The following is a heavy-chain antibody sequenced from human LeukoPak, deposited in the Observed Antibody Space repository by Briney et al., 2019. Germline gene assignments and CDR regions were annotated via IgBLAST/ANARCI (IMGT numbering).Heavy chain of an antibody. CDR3: ARDRVEYSSSSDLDY. V-gene: IGHV3-21*01. D-gene: IGHD6-6*01. Sequence: GGSLRLSCAASGFTFSSYSMNWVRQAPGKGLEWVSSISSSSGYIYYADSVKGRFTISRDNAKNSLFLQMNSLRAEDTAVYYCARDRVEYSSSSDLDYWGQGTLVTVSS. J-gene: IGHJ4*02. CDR2: ISSSSGYI. CDR1: GFTFSSYS.